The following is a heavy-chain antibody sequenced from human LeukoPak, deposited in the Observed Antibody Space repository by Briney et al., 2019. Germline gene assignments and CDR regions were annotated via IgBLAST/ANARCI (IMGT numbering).Heavy chain of an antibody. CDR3: ATIPGIAAAGGY. Sequence: SETLSLTCTVSGGSISSSSYYWGWLRQPPGKGLEWIGSIYYSGSTYYNPSLKSRVTISVDTSKNQFSLKLSSVTAADTAVYYCATIPGIAAAGGYWGQGTLVTVSS. D-gene: IGHD6-13*01. V-gene: IGHV4-39*07. CDR2: IYYSGST. CDR1: GGSISSSSYY. J-gene: IGHJ4*02.